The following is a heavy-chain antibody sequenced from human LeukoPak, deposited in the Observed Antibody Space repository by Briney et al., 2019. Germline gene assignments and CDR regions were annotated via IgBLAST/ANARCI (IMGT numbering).Heavy chain of an antibody. V-gene: IGHV4-61*02. Sequence: SETLSLTCTVSGGSISSGSYYWSWIRQPAGKGLEWIGRIYTSGSTNYNPSLKSRVTISVDTSKNQFSLKLSSVTAADTAVYYCARQDLWSWGQGTLVTVSS. J-gene: IGHJ4*02. CDR1: GGSISSGSYY. CDR2: IYTSGST. CDR3: ARQDLWS. D-gene: IGHD3-3*01.